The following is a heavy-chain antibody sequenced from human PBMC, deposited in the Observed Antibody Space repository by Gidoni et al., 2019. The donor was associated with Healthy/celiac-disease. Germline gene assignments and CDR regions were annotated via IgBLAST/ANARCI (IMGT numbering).Heavy chain of an antibody. CDR3: AREGYGNAFDI. J-gene: IGHJ3*02. CDR1: GFTFSSYA. V-gene: IGHV3-30-3*01. Sequence: QVQLVESGEGVVQPGRSLRRSCEASGFTFSSYAMHWVRQAPGKGLEWVAVISYDGSNKYSADSVKVRFTFSRDNAKNTLYLQMNSLRAEDTAVYYCAREGYGNAFDIWGQGTMVTVSS. CDR2: ISYDGSNK. D-gene: IGHD5-12*01.